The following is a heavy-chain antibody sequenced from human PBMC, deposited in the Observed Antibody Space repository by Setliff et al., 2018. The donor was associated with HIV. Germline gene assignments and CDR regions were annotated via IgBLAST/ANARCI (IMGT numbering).Heavy chain of an antibody. J-gene: IGHJ4*02. CDR3: AKDISGWFSRQGSDY. V-gene: IGHV3-30*02. D-gene: IGHD6-19*01. CDR2: IWYDGSNK. Sequence: PGGSLRLSCAASGFSFSGYGMHWVRQAPGKGLEWLAVIWYDGSNKYYTDSVQGRFSISRDNTRDTLYLQMNSLKTEDTAVYYCAKDISGWFSRQGSDYWGQGTLVTVSS. CDR1: GFSFSGYG.